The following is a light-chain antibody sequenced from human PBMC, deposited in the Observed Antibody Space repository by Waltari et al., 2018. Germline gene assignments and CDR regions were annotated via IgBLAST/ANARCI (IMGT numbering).Light chain of an antibody. CDR3: QQYYSYPYS. CDR1: QSFSSS. CDR2: SAS. Sequence: IQMTQSPYSLSASVGDTVTVTCRASQSFSSSLAWYQQKPGQTPRLLIYSASSLQSGVPSRFSGSKSGTDFILTISSLQPEDIAGYYCQQYYSYPYSFGQGTKVEIK. J-gene: IGKJ2*03. V-gene: IGKV1-13*02.